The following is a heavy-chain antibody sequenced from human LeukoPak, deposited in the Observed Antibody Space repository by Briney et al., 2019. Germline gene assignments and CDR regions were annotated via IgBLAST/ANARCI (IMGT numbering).Heavy chain of an antibody. Sequence: SETLSLTCTVSGGSISSYYWSWIRQPSGKGLEWIGYIYYSGSTNYNPSLKSRVTISVDTSKNQFSLKLSSVTAADTAVYYCARVMVRGVIRFDYWGQGTLVTVSS. CDR3: ARVMVRGVIRFDY. D-gene: IGHD3-10*01. CDR2: IYYSGST. J-gene: IGHJ4*02. V-gene: IGHV4-59*01. CDR1: GGSISSYY.